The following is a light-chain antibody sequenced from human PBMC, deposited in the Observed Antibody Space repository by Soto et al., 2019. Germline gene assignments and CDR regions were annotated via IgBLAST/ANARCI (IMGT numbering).Light chain of an antibody. Sequence: EIQMTQSPSTLSGSVGDRVTITCRASQTISSWLAWYQQKPGKAPKLLIYKASTLKSGVPSRFSGSGSGTEFTLTICSLQPDDFATYYCQPYNSYSEAFGQGTKVDIK. CDR2: KAS. V-gene: IGKV1-5*03. CDR3: QPYNSYSEA. J-gene: IGKJ1*01. CDR1: QTISSW.